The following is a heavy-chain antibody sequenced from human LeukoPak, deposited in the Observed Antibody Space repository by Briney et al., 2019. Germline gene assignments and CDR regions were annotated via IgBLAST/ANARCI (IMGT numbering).Heavy chain of an antibody. V-gene: IGHV3-53*01. CDR2: IYSGGST. J-gene: IGHJ3*02. D-gene: IGHD5-24*01. CDR1: GFTFSDYY. CDR3: ARGRESGYNNPFDI. Sequence: GGSLRLSCAASGFTFSDYYMSWIRQAPGKGLEWVSVIYSGGSTYHAESVKGRFTISRDSSKNTLYLQMNSLRAEDTAVYYCARGRESGYNNPFDIWGQGTMVTVSS.